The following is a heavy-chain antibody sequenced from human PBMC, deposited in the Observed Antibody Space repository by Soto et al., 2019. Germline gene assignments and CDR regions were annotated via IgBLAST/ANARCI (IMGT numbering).Heavy chain of an antibody. CDR2: INAYNGNT. D-gene: IGHD6-13*01. Sequence: GASVKVSCKASGYTFTSYGISWVRQAPGQGLEWMGWINAYNGNTNYAQKFQGRVTITTDTSASTAYMELSSLRSEDTAVYYCARDRDSSSSYYYYSYMDVWGKGTTVTVSS. V-gene: IGHV1-18*01. J-gene: IGHJ6*03. CDR3: ARDRDSSSSYYYYSYMDV. CDR1: GYTFTSYG.